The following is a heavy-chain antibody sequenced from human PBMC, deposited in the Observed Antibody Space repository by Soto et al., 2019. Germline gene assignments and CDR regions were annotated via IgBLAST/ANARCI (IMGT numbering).Heavy chain of an antibody. CDR1: GGSISSSSYY. CDR2: IYYGGST. D-gene: IGHD3-10*01. J-gene: IGHJ4*02. Sequence: SETLSLTCTVSGGSISSSSYYWGWIRQPPGKGLEWIGSIYYGGSTYHNPSLKSRVSISVDTSKRQFSLKLSSVTAADTAVYYCARHFGQWIGRTHPYYFAYWGQGTLVTVSS. CDR3: ARHFGQWIGRTHPYYFAY. V-gene: IGHV4-39*01.